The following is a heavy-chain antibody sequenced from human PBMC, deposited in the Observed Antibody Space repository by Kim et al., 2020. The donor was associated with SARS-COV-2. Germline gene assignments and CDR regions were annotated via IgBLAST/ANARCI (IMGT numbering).Heavy chain of an antibody. CDR2: T. Sequence: TYYADSVKGRFTISRDNSKNTLYLQMNSLRAEDTAVYYCAKDIRVGATRCWGQGTLVTVSS. D-gene: IGHD1-26*01. V-gene: IGHV3-23*01. J-gene: IGHJ4*02. CDR3: AKDIRVGATRC.